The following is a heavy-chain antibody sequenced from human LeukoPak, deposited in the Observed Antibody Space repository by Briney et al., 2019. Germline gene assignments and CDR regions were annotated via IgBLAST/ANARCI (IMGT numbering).Heavy chain of an antibody. CDR3: ARVKYTTRPFDY. D-gene: IGHD1-1*01. Sequence: PSETLSLTCTVSGGSISSGDYYWSWISQPPGKGLEWIGYIYYSGSTYYNPSLKSRLTISVDTSKNQFSLKLSSVTAADTAVYYCARVKYTTRPFDYWGQGTLVTVSS. CDR1: GGSISSGDYY. J-gene: IGHJ4*02. CDR2: IYYSGST. V-gene: IGHV4-30-4*08.